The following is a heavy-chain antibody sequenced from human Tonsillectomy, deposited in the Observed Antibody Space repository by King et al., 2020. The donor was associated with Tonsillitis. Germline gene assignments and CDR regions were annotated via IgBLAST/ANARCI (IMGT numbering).Heavy chain of an antibody. D-gene: IGHD1-26*01. J-gene: IGHJ4*02. Sequence: VQLVESGGEVKKPGASVKVSCKASGYTFTDYGISWVRQAPGQGLEWMGWVSAYNGNTHYAQKFQGRVTMTTDTSTTTAYMELRSLRSDDTAVYYCARDVVGATAVDYWGQGTLVSVSS. CDR1: GYTFTDYG. CDR3: ARDVVGATAVDY. V-gene: IGHV1-18*01. CDR2: VSAYNGNT.